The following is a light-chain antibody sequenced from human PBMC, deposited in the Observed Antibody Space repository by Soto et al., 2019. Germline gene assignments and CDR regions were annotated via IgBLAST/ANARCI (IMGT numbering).Light chain of an antibody. CDR2: DAS. Sequence: DIQMTQSPSSLSASVGDRVTITCQASQDISNYLNWYQQKQGKTPKLMIYDASNLETGVPSRFSGSGSGKDVTFTLSSLQPEDIETYDCQQKVTFGPGTKVHIK. CDR3: QQKVT. CDR1: QDISNY. J-gene: IGKJ3*01. V-gene: IGKV1-33*01.